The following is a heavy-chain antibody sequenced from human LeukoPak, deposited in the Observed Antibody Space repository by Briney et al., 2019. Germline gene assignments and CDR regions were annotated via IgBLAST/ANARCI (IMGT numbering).Heavy chain of an antibody. CDR1: GGSFSGYY. D-gene: IGHD3/OR15-3a*01. V-gene: IGHV4-34*01. CDR2: INHSGST. CDR3: ARGLYDFFAFDI. Sequence: PSETLSLTCAVYGGSFSGYYWSWIRQPPGKGLEWIGEINHSGSTNYNPSLKSRVTISVDTSKNQFSLKLSSVTAADTAVYYCARGLYDFFAFDIWGQGTMVTVSS. J-gene: IGHJ3*02.